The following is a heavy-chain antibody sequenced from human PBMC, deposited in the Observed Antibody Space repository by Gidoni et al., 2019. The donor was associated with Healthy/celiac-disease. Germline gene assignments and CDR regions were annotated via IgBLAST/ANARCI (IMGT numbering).Heavy chain of an antibody. J-gene: IGHJ4*02. D-gene: IGHD2-15*01. CDR1: GYTFTSYY. Sequence: QVQLVQSGAEVKKPGASVTVSCKASGYTFTSYYMHWVRQAPGQGLEWMGIINPSGGSTSYAQKFQGRVTMTRDTSTSTVYMELSSLRSEDTAVYYCARAPMGYCSGGSCPSIDYWGQGTLVTVSS. CDR3: ARAPMGYCSGGSCPSIDY. V-gene: IGHV1-46*01. CDR2: INPSGGST.